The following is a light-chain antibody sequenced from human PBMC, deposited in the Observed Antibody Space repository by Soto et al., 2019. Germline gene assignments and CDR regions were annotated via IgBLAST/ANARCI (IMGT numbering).Light chain of an antibody. Sequence: EIVLTQSPATLSVSPGERATLSCRASQPISRTLAWYQQKPGQAPRLLFYGASTRATGVPARFSGSGSGSDFTLTIDSLQSEDFSVYFGQQYNDWPYTFGQGTKLEIK. CDR3: QQYNDWPYT. CDR1: QPISRT. V-gene: IGKV3-15*01. CDR2: GAS. J-gene: IGKJ2*01.